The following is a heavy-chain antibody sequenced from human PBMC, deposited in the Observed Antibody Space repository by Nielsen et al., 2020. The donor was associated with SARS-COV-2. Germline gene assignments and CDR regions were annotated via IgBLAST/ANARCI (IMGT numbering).Heavy chain of an antibody. J-gene: IGHJ4*02. Sequence: WIRQPPGKGLEWVSYISSSSSSTIYYADSVKGRFTISRDNAKNSLYLQMNSLRAEDTAVYYCARQGSIVGATWGSYYFDYWGQGTLVTVSS. CDR2: ISSSSSSTI. D-gene: IGHD1-26*01. V-gene: IGHV3-48*01. CDR3: ARQGSIVGATWGSYYFDY.